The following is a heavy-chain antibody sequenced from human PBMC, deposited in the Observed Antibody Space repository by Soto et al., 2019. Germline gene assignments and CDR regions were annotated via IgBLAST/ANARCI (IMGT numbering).Heavy chain of an antibody. CDR3: ARHYHGFDY. CDR1: GYSFTINW. V-gene: IGHV5-51*01. CDR2: IYSGDSQT. Sequence: GESLKISCKDSGYSFTINWIAWVRQMPGKGLEWMGVIYSGDSQTKYSPSFQGQVTISADKSINTAYLQWSSLKASETAMYYCARHYHGFDYWGQGTLVTVSS. J-gene: IGHJ4*02. D-gene: IGHD2-2*01.